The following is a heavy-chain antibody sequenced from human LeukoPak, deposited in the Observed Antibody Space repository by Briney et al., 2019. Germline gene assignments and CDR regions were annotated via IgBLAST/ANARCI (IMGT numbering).Heavy chain of an antibody. D-gene: IGHD1-1*01. CDR3: ARMGKGTLDY. J-gene: IGHJ4*02. Sequence: GGSLRLSCAASGFTFSSDAMSWVRQAPGKGLEWVSAITGSGTGTYYADTVKGRSTISRDDSKNTLYLQMNSLRAGDTAVYYCARMGKGTLDYWGQGTLVTVSS. CDR1: GFTFSSDA. CDR2: ITGSGTGT. V-gene: IGHV3-23*01.